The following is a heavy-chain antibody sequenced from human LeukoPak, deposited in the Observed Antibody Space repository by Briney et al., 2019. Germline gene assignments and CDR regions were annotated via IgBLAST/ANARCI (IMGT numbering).Heavy chain of an antibody. CDR3: ARTQYYYDSSGYYFFDY. CDR2: IDWDDDK. V-gene: IGHV2-70*04. D-gene: IGHD3-22*01. CDR1: GFSLSTSGMR. J-gene: IGHJ4*02. Sequence: SGPALVKPTLTLTLTCTFSGFSLSTSGMRVSWIRQPPGKALEWLARIDWDDDKFYSTSLKTRLAISKDTSKNQVVLTMTNMDPVDTATYYCARTQYYYDSSGYYFFDYWGQGTLVTVSS.